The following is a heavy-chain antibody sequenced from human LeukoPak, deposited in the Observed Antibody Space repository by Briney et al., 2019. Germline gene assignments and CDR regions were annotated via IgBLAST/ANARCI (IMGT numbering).Heavy chain of an antibody. CDR3: AAYYYDSSGYYLDY. CDR1: GFTFSSYA. V-gene: IGHV3-23*01. Sequence: GGSLRLSCAASGFTFSSYAMGWVRQAPGKGLEWVSAISGSGGSTYYADSVKGRFTISRDNSKNTLYLQMNSLRAEDTAVYYCAAYYYDSSGYYLDYWGQGTLVTVSS. J-gene: IGHJ4*02. D-gene: IGHD3-22*01. CDR2: ISGSGGST.